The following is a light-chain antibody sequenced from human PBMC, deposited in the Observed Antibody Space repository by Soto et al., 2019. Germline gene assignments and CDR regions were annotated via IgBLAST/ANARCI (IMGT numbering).Light chain of an antibody. CDR1: SSDVGAYNL. CDR2: EGS. Sequence: SVVTQPASVSGYPGKSITISCTGTSSDVGAYNLVSWYQHHPGKAPKLLIFEGSKRPSGVSNRFSGSKSGNTASLTISGLQAEDEADYHCCSYGGFSTFVVFGGGTKVTVL. V-gene: IGLV2-23*03. J-gene: IGLJ2*01. CDR3: CSYGGFSTFVV.